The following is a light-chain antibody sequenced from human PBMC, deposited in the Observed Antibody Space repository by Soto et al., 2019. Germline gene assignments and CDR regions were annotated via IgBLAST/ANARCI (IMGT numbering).Light chain of an antibody. V-gene: IGLV2-8*01. J-gene: IGLJ1*01. CDR1: SSDVGAYNY. Sequence: QSALTQPPSASGSPGQSVTISCTGTSSDVGAYNYVSWYQQHPGKAPKLMIYEVSKRPSGVPDRFSGSKSGNTASLTVSGLQAEDEADYYCSSYTSSNTFYVFGTGTKVTVL. CDR3: SSYTSSNTFYV. CDR2: EVS.